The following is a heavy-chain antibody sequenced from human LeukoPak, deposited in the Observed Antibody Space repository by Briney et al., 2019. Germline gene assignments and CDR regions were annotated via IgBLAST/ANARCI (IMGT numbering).Heavy chain of an antibody. CDR1: GFTFSSYA. Sequence: GGSPRLSCAASGFTFSSYAMSWVRQAPGKGLEWVSVISGSGGSTYYADSVKGRFTISRDNSKKTLYLQMNSLRDEDTAVYYCAKDRIAVAGNGYFDYWGQGTLVTVSS. V-gene: IGHV3-23*01. D-gene: IGHD6-19*01. J-gene: IGHJ4*02. CDR3: AKDRIAVAGNGYFDY. CDR2: ISGSGGST.